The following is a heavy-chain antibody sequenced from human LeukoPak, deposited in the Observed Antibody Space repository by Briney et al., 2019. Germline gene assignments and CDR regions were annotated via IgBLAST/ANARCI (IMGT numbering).Heavy chain of an antibody. CDR1: GFTFSSYA. V-gene: IGHV3-30-3*01. J-gene: IGHJ5*02. CDR2: ISYDGSNK. Sequence: GGSQRLSCAASGFTFSSYAMHWVRQAPGKGLEWVAVISYDGSNKYYADSVKGRFTISRDNSKNTLYLQMNSLRAEDTAVYYCARVTLRFRVYNWFDPWGQGTLVTVPS. D-gene: IGHD3-3*01. CDR3: ARVTLRFRVYNWFDP.